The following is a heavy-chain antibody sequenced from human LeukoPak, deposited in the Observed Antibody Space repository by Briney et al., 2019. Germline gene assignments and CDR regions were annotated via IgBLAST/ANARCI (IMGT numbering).Heavy chain of an antibody. Sequence: SVKVSCKASGGTFSSYAISWVRQAPGQGLEWMGGIIPILGIANYAQKFQGRVTITADKSTSTAYMELSSLRSEDTAVYYCARDKGGYYDSSGYLDYWGQGTLVTVSS. V-gene: IGHV1-69*10. J-gene: IGHJ4*02. CDR2: IIPILGIA. CDR3: ARDKGGYYDSSGYLDY. D-gene: IGHD3-22*01. CDR1: GGTFSSYA.